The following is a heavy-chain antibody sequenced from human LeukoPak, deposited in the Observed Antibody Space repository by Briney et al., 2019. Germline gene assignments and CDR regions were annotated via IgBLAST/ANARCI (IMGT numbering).Heavy chain of an antibody. CDR2: INPNSGGT. V-gene: IGHV1-2*02. Sequence: GASVKVSCKASGYTFTGYYMHWVRQAPGQGLEWMGWINPNSGGTNYAQKFQGRVTMTRDTSISTAYMELSRLRSDDTAVYYCARVATVTNVHWFDPWGQGTLVTVSS. CDR3: ARVATVTNVHWFDP. CDR1: GYTFTGYY. D-gene: IGHD4-11*01. J-gene: IGHJ5*02.